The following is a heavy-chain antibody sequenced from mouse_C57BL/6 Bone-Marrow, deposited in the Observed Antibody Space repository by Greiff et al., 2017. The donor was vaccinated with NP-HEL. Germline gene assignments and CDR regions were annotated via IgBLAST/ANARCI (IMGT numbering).Heavy chain of an antibody. CDR1: GYTFTSYW. Sequence: VQLQESGAELAKPGASVKLSCKASGYTFTSYWMHWVKQRPGQGLEWIGYINPSSGYTKYNQKFKDKATLTADKSSSTAYMQLSSLTYEDSAVDYCARDYYGSSPGFAYWGQGTLVTVSA. CDR2: INPSSGYT. J-gene: IGHJ3*01. V-gene: IGHV1-7*01. D-gene: IGHD1-1*01. CDR3: ARDYYGSSPGFAY.